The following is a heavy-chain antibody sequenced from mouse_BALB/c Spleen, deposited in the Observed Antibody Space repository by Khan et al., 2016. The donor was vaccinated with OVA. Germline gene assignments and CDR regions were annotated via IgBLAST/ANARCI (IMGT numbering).Heavy chain of an antibody. Sequence: VELVESGAELVRPGASVKLSCKTSGYIFTSYWIHWVKQRSGQGLEWIARIYPGTDNTYYNEKFKDKATLTADKSSSTAYMQLSSLKSEDSDVYFCASEEAVNHVDNWGQGTTLTVSS. V-gene: IGHV1-76*01. CDR1: GYIFTSYW. CDR3: ASEEAVNHVDN. J-gene: IGHJ2*01. CDR2: IYPGTDNT. D-gene: IGHD3-3*01.